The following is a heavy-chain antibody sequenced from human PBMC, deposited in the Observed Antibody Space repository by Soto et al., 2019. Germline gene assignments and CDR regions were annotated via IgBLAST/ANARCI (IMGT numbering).Heavy chain of an antibody. J-gene: IGHJ6*02. CDR1: GFTFSSYS. CDR3: ARVIAAAGLYYYGMDV. Sequence: EVQLVESGGGLVKPGGSLRLSCAASGFTFSSYSMNWVRKAPGKGLEWVSSISSSSSYIYYADSVKGRFTISRDNAKNSLYLQMNSLRAEDTAVYYCARVIAAAGLYYYGMDVWGQGTTVTVSS. V-gene: IGHV3-21*01. D-gene: IGHD6-13*01. CDR2: ISSSSSYI.